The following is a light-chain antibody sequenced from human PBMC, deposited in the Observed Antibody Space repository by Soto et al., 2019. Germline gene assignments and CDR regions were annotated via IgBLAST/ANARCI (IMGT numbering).Light chain of an antibody. Sequence: EIVMTQSPATLSVSPGGRATLSCRASQSISDTLAWYQQKPGQAPRLLIHGASTRDTGFPSRFSGSGSGTDFTLTISSLQSEDFAVDYCQQYNNWPWTFGQGTKVEIK. CDR3: QQYNNWPWT. CDR2: GAS. J-gene: IGKJ1*01. V-gene: IGKV3-15*01. CDR1: QSISDT.